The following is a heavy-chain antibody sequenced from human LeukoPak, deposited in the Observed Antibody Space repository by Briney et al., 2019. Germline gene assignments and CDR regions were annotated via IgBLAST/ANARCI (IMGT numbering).Heavy chain of an antibody. Sequence: GGSLRLSCTASGFTFGYYAMSWVRQAPGKGLEWVGFIRSKAYGGTTEYAASVKGRFTISRDDSKSIAYLQMNSLKTEDTAVYYCTRGLLWFGELLPDYFDYWGQGTLVTVSS. V-gene: IGHV3-49*04. D-gene: IGHD3-10*01. CDR3: TRGLLWFGELLPDYFDY. J-gene: IGHJ4*02. CDR2: IRSKAYGGTT. CDR1: GFTFGYYA.